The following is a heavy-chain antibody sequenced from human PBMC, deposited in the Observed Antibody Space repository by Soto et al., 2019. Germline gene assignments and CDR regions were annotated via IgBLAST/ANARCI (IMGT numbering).Heavy chain of an antibody. CDR3: ARVRIAARTGAYGMDV. V-gene: IGHV4-4*07. CDR1: GGPISSYY. D-gene: IGHD6-6*01. CDR2: IYTSGST. Sequence: SETLSLTCTVSGGPISSYYWSCIRQPAGKGLEWIGRIYTSGSTNYNPSLKSRVTMSVDTSKNQFSLKLSSVTAADTAVYYCARVRIAARTGAYGMDVWGQGTTVTVSS. J-gene: IGHJ6*02.